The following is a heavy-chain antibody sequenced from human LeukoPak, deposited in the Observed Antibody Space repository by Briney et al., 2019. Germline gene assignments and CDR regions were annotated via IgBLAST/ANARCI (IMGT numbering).Heavy chain of an antibody. Sequence: GGSLRLSCAASGFTFSNAWMSWVRQAPGKGLEWVANIKQDGSEKYYVDSVKGRFTISRDNAKNSLYLQMNSLRAEDTALYYCASGRQLGYWGQGTLVTVSS. CDR2: IKQDGSEK. CDR3: ASGRQLGY. V-gene: IGHV3-7*01. CDR1: GFTFSNAW. J-gene: IGHJ4*02. D-gene: IGHD3-16*01.